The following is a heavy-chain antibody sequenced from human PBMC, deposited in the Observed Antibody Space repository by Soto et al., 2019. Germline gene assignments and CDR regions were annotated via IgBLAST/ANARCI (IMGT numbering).Heavy chain of an antibody. J-gene: IGHJ6*02. CDR1: GGSISSYY. V-gene: IGHV4-59*01. CDR3: ARDLYYGTGTGMDV. D-gene: IGHD3-10*01. Sequence: PSETLSLTCTVSGGSISSYYWSWIRQPPGKGLEWIGYIYYSGSTNYNPSLKSRVTISVDTSKNQFSLKLSSVTAADTAVYYCARDLYYGTGTGMDVWGQGITVTVSS. CDR2: IYYSGST.